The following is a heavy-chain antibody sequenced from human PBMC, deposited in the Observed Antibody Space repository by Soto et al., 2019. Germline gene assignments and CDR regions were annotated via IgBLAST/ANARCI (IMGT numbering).Heavy chain of an antibody. Sequence: EVRLVESGGGLVQPGGSLRLSCAASGFTFSSYSMNWVRQAPGKGLEWVSYISSSSSTIYYADSVKGRFTISRDNAKNSLYLLMNSLRAEDTAVYYCARANYYGSPGDFDYWGQGTLVTVSS. CDR1: GFTFSSYS. D-gene: IGHD3-10*01. CDR2: ISSSSSTI. V-gene: IGHV3-48*01. CDR3: ARANYYGSPGDFDY. J-gene: IGHJ4*02.